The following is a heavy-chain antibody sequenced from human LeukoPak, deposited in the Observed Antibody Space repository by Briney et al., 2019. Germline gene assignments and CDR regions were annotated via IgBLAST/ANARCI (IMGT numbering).Heavy chain of an antibody. D-gene: IGHD5-24*01. CDR1: GINFTSHA. Sequence: GGSLRLSCVASGINFTSHAMSWVRQAPGKGLEWVSLISGSGGHTFYGDSVKGRFTISRDNSKDTFYLQMNSLRAEDTAVYYCAKGGAATMRDGYNYYYYYMEVWGRGTTVTVSS. CDR2: ISGSGGHT. J-gene: IGHJ6*03. V-gene: IGHV3-23*01. CDR3: AKGGAATMRDGYNYYYYYMEV.